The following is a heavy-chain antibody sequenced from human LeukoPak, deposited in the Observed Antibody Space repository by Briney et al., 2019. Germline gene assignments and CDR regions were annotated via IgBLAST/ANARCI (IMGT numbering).Heavy chain of an antibody. CDR1: GFTFSSHW. D-gene: IGHD4-23*01. CDR3: TRSYGGGADY. Sequence: GGSLRLSCAASGFTFSSHWMHWARQAPGKGLVWVSRINTDGSYTSYADSVKGRFTISRDNATNTLYLQMNSLRAEDTAVYYCTRSYGGGADYWGQGNLVIVSS. CDR2: INTDGSYT. J-gene: IGHJ4*02. V-gene: IGHV3-74*01.